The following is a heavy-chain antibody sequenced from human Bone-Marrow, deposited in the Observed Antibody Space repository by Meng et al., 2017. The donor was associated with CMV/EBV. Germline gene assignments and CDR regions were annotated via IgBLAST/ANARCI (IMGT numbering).Heavy chain of an antibody. Sequence: GGSLRLSCTASGFAFSTSGMHWVRQAPGKGPEWVAVMWYDGRNKFYADSVKGRFTISRDNSENTLYLQMNSLRVEDTAVYYCAKPTYNNKWPPPIDSWGQGTLVTVSS. CDR3: AKPTYNNKWPPPIDS. CDR2: MWYDGRNK. D-gene: IGHD1-14*01. CDR1: GFAFSTSG. J-gene: IGHJ4*02. V-gene: IGHV3-33*03.